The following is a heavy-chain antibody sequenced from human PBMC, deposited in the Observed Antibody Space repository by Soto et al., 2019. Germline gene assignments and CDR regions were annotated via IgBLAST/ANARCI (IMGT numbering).Heavy chain of an antibody. J-gene: IGHJ6*02. D-gene: IGHD3-10*01. Sequence: QVQLQESGPGLVKPSETLSLTCTVSGGSISSYYWSWIRQPPGKGLEWIGYIYYSGSTNYNPSLTSRVTISVDTSKNQFSLKLSSVTAADTAVYSCARDSYYVSGNGMDVWGQGTTVTVSS. CDR1: GGSISSYY. V-gene: IGHV4-59*01. CDR2: IYYSGST. CDR3: ARDSYYVSGNGMDV.